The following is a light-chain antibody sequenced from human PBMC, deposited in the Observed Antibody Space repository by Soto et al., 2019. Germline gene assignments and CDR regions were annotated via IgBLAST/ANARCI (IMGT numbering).Light chain of an antibody. CDR1: SSDVGRYNY. CDR3: SSFTASTTQV. J-gene: IGLJ1*01. Sequence: QSALTQPASVSGSPGQSITISCTGTSSDVGRYNYVSWHQQHPGKAPKLMIYDVNTRPSGVSNRFSGSKSGNTASLTISGLQAEDEADYYCSSFTASTTQVFGPGTKLTVL. V-gene: IGLV2-14*03. CDR2: DVN.